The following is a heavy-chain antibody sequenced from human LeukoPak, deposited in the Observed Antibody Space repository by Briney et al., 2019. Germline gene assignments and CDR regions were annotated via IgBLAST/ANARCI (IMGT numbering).Heavy chain of an antibody. CDR3: ARTYYDSSGYGGLVY. J-gene: IGHJ4*02. V-gene: IGHV4-39*01. Sequence: SETLSLTCTVSGGSISSSSYYWGWIRQPPGTGLEWIGSIYYSGSTYYNPSLKSRVTISVDTSKNQFSLKLSSVTAADTAVYYCARTYYDSSGYGGLVYWGQGTLVTVSS. CDR2: IYYSGST. D-gene: IGHD3-22*01. CDR1: GGSISSSSYY.